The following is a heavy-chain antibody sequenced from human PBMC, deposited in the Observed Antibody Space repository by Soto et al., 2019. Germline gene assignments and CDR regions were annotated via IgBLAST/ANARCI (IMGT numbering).Heavy chain of an antibody. CDR2: SSYDGIET. V-gene: IGHV3-30*03. J-gene: IGHJ4*02. Sequence: RVGSRILSCAASAFAFSSYCIHWIRPVPGKGLEWVAASSYDGIETFYADSAKGRFTVSKEMSKNTAFLQMNALRHEDTAVYFCARDSGWPILNFDNWGQGTPVTVSS. CDR3: ARDSGWPILNFDN. CDR1: AFAFSSYC. D-gene: IGHD3-10*01.